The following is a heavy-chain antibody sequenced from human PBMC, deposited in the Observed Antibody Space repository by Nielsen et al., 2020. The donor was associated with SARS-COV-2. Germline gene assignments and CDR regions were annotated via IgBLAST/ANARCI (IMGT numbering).Heavy chain of an antibody. CDR2: IYYSGST. Sequence: SETLSLTCTVSGGSISSYYWSWIRQPPGKGLEWIGYIYYSGSTYYNPSLKSRVTISVDTSKNQFSLKLSSVTAADTAVYYCARGSMVRGVIIFSWFDPWGQGTLVTVSS. V-gene: IGHV4-59*12. J-gene: IGHJ5*02. D-gene: IGHD3-10*01. CDR3: ARGSMVRGVIIFSWFDP. CDR1: GGSISSYY.